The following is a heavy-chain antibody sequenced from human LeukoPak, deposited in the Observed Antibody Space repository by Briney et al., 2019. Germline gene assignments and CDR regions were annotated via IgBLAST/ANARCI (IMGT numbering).Heavy chain of an antibody. CDR2: FYNSGRS. J-gene: IGHJ4*02. CDR1: DDSISDYY. CDR3: TRGAGWLIDY. D-gene: IGHD3-16*01. Sequence: SETLSLTCTVSDDSISDYYRGWIRQPPGRGLEWIGYFYNSGRSTYNPSLKSRVTISADTSKNHFSLKLNSVTTADTAVYYCTRGAGWLIDYWGQGTLVTVSS. V-gene: IGHV4-59*01.